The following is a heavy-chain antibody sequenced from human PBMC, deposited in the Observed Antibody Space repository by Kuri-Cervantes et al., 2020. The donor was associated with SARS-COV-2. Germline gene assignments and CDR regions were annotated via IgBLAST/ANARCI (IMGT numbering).Heavy chain of an antibody. D-gene: IGHD3-3*01. V-gene: IGHV4-38-2*02. CDR2: IYHSGST. CDR3: ARGPAHDFWSGYRFDY. J-gene: IGHJ4*02. Sequence: GSLRLSCTASGYSISSGYYWGWIRQPPGKGLEWIGSIYHSGSTYYNPSLKSRVTISVDTSKNQFSLKLSSVTAADTAVYYCARGPAHDFWSGYRFDYWGQGTLVTVSS. CDR1: GYSISSGYY.